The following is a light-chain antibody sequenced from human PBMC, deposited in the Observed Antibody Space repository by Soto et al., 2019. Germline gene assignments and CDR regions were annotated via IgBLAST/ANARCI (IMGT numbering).Light chain of an antibody. J-gene: IGKJ2*01. CDR1: QSVSSSY. CDR3: QRSGA. CDR2: GAS. V-gene: IGKV3-20*01. Sequence: EVVLTQSPGTLSLSPGERATLSCRASQSVSSSYLAWYQQKPGQAPRLFIYGASSRATGIPDRFSGSGSGTDFTLTISRLEPEDFAVYYCQRSGAFGQGTNLEIK.